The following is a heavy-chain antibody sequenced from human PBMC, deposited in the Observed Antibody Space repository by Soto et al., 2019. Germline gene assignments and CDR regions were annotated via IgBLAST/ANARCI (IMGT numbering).Heavy chain of an antibody. Sequence: QVRLQESGPGLVRPSQTLSLTCNVSGAPISSGGFSWSWIRQHPGKGPEWIGYIYNSGTTFYNPSLGSRVTMSLDAAKNHFSLELRSVTVADTAVYYCAREPISTPRGVTQVDPWGQGTQVTVSS. V-gene: IGHV4-31*03. J-gene: IGHJ5*02. CDR3: AREPISTPRGVTQVDP. CDR1: GAPISSGGFS. CDR2: IYNSGTT. D-gene: IGHD3-10*01.